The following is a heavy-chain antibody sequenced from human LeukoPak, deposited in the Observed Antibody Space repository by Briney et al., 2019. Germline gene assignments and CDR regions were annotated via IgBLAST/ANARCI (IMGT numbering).Heavy chain of an antibody. CDR1: GFTFDNYA. V-gene: IGHV3-23*01. J-gene: IGHJ4*02. CDR3: ASTGYGVRDY. D-gene: IGHD4-17*01. Sequence: GGSLRLSCAASGFTFDNYALSWVRQAPGKGLEWVSGISNSGDSTSYADSVKGRLTISRDNSKSTLHLQMNSLRAEDTAVYYCASTGYGVRDYWGQGTLVTVSS. CDR2: ISNSGDST.